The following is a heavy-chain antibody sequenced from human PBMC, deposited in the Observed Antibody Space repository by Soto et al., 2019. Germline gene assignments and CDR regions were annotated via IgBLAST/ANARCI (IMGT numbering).Heavy chain of an antibody. D-gene: IGHD1-1*01. J-gene: IGHJ4*02. V-gene: IGHV1-2*02. CDR2: INPNSGST. CDR1: GYTSSDHY. CDR3: AREPATAKPEGVDF. Sequence: AASVKVFCKASGYTSSDHYIHWIRQAPGQGLEWMGWINPNSGSTHFAKKFQGRVTMTSDPSISTGNMELSSLRSGTTAVYYCAREPATAKPEGVDFWGQGALVTVSS.